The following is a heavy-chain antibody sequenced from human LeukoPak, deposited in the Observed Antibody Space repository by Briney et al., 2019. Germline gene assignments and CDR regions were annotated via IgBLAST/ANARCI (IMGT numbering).Heavy chain of an antibody. CDR2: IYYSGSN. V-gene: IGHV4-39*01. CDR3: ARHRINPHFGVVPLDY. Sequence: SEXXSLTCTVSGGSISRSSYYWGWVRQPPGRGLEWIGSIYYSGSNYYNPSLKSRVTISVDKSKKQFSLNLSSVTAADAAVYYCARHRINPHFGVVPLDYWGQGTLVTVSS. J-gene: IGHJ4*02. D-gene: IGHD3-3*01. CDR1: GGSISRSSYY.